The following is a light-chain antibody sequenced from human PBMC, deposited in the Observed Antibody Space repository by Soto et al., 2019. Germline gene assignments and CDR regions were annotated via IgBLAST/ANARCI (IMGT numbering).Light chain of an antibody. V-gene: IGKV3-20*01. CDR2: GAS. J-gene: IGKJ3*01. Sequence: EIVLTQSPGTLSLSPGERATFSCRASQSVSSSYLAWYQQKPGQAPRLLIYGASGRATGIPDRFSGSGSGTDFTLTISSLEPEDFAVYYCQQYGSSRGFTFGPGTKVDIK. CDR1: QSVSSSY. CDR3: QQYGSSRGFT.